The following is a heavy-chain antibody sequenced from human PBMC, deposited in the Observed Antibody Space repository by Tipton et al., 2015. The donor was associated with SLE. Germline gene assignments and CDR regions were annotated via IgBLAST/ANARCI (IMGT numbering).Heavy chain of an antibody. CDR3: ASVLAWLLWPDRPECYFDF. Sequence: QVQLVQSGAEVKKPGASVKISCKASGYTFTEYAVHWLRQAPGQRLEWMGWINAGNGHTKYSQKLEDRVTTTRDTSATTAYMELRSLRSEDTAVYYCASVLAWLLWPDRPECYFDFWGQGTLVTVSP. D-gene: IGHD3-3*01. J-gene: IGHJ4*02. V-gene: IGHV1-3*01. CDR2: INAGNGHT. CDR1: GYTFTEYA.